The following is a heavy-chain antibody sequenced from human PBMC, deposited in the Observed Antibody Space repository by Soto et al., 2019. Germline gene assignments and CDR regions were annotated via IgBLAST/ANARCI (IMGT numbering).Heavy chain of an antibody. J-gene: IGHJ4*02. V-gene: IGHV4-59*08. CDR2: IYYSGST. CDR3: ARRYGANFDY. CDR1: GGSISSYY. Sequence: QVQLQESGPGLVKPSETLSLTCTVSGGSISSYYWSWIRQPPGKGLEWFGYIYYSGSTNYNPSLKCRVTISEDTSKNQFSLKLSSVTAADTAVYYCARRYGANFDYWGQGTLVTVSS. D-gene: IGHD4-17*01.